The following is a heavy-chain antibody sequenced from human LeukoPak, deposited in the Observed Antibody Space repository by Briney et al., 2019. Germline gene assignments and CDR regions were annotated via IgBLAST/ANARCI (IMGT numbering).Heavy chain of an antibody. Sequence: GGSLRLSCAASGFGVSNNYMSWVRRAPGKGLEWVAVIYSGASTVYADAVKGRFTLSRDNSQNALFLQMNSLKVEDTAVYYCARDSGLNAFDIWGQGTMVTVSS. V-gene: IGHV3-53*01. CDR1: GFGVSNNY. CDR3: ARDSGLNAFDI. CDR2: IYSGAST. J-gene: IGHJ3*02.